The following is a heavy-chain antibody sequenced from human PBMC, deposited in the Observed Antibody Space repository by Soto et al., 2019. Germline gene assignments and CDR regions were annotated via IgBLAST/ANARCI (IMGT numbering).Heavy chain of an antibody. V-gene: IGHV4-59*01. CDR2: IYNSGLT. Sequence: SETLSLTCSVSGDSTSSDYWSWIRQPPGKGLEWIGYIYNSGLTNYNPSLKSRLTISADTSKNQFSLKLTSVTAADTAVYYCARARGSSQNLDTWGQGTLVTVSS. CDR3: ARARGSSQNLDT. J-gene: IGHJ5*02. D-gene: IGHD6-13*01. CDR1: GDSTSSDY.